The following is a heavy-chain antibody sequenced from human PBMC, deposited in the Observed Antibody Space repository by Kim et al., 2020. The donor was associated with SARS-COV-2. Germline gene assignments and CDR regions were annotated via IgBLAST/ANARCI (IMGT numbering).Heavy chain of an antibody. CDR1: GFTFSSYE. CDR2: ISSSGSTI. V-gene: IGHV3-48*03. CDR3: ARASPLPLPHYYYYGMDV. J-gene: IGHJ6*02. Sequence: GGSLRLSCAASGFTFSSYEMNWVRQAPGKGLEWVSYISSSGSTIYYADSVKGRFTISRDNAKNSLYLQMNSLRAEDTAVYYCARASPLPLPHYYYYGMDVWGQGTTVTVSS.